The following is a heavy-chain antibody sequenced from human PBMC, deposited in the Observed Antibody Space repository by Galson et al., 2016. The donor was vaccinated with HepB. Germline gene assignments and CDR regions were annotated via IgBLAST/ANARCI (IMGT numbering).Heavy chain of an antibody. D-gene: IGHD6-19*01. CDR2: IYPGDSDT. V-gene: IGHV5-51*01. J-gene: IGHJ3*01. Sequence: QSGAEVKKPGESLKISCKGSGYSFTNYWIAWVRQMPGKSLEWMGIIYPGDSDTRYSPSFQGQVTISADRSISTSYLQWSSLKASDTAMYYCARRDSSGWYVGACEVWGQGTMVTVSS. CDR3: ARRDSSGWYVGACEV. CDR1: GYSFTNYW.